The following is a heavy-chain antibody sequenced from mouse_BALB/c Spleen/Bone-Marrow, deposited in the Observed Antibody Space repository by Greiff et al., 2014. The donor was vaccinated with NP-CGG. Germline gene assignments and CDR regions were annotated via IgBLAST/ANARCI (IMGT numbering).Heavy chain of an antibody. J-gene: IGHJ3*01. V-gene: IGHV14-3*02. CDR1: GFNIKDTY. CDR3: AAYYYGSSQFAY. CDR2: VDPANGNT. Sequence: VQLQQSGAELVKPGASVKLSCTASGFNIKDTYMHWVEQRPEQGLEWIGRVDPANGNTKYDQKFQGKATITADTSSNTAYLQLSSLTSEDTAVYYCAAYYYGSSQFAYRGQGTLVTVSA. D-gene: IGHD1-1*01.